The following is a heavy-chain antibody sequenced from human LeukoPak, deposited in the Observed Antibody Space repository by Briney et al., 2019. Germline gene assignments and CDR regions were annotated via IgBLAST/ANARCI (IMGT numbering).Heavy chain of an antibody. D-gene: IGHD5-24*01. Sequence: GGSLRLSCAASGFTFSGYAMHWVRQAPGKGLEWVAVISYDGSNKYYADSVKGRFTISRDNSKNTLYLQMNSLRAEDTAVYYCASAVEVATTGDYWGQGTLVTVSS. CDR3: ASAVEVATTGDY. J-gene: IGHJ4*02. CDR1: GFTFSGYA. V-gene: IGHV3-30*04. CDR2: ISYDGSNK.